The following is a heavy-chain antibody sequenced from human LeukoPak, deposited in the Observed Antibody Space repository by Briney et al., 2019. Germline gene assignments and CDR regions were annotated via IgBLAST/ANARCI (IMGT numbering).Heavy chain of an antibody. CDR2: IKGDGSHT. J-gene: IGHJ5*01. CDR3: VRDWDHFDFDS. CDR1: GFTFSSYS. Sequence: GGSLRLSCAAPGFTFSSYSMNWVRQAPGKGLVWVSRIKGDGSHTIYADSVKGRFTISRDNAKNTLYLQMKSLRVEDTALYYCVRDWDHFDFDSWGQGTLVTVSS. V-gene: IGHV3-74*01. D-gene: IGHD1-26*01.